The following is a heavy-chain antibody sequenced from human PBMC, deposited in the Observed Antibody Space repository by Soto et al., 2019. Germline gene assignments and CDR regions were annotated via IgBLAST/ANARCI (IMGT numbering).Heavy chain of an antibody. D-gene: IGHD1-26*01. J-gene: IGHJ6*03. V-gene: IGHV3-73*01. CDR1: GFTFSDSI. CDR3: TFNVHGIYYMDV. Sequence: EVQLVESGGGLVQPGGSLKLSCAASGFTFSDSIISWVRQASGKGLEWVGRIRSKATSYATAYAASMKGRFTISRDDSKSTAFLQMNRLKTEDAAVYYCTFNVHGIYYMDVWGKGTTVTVSS. CDR2: IRSKATSYAT.